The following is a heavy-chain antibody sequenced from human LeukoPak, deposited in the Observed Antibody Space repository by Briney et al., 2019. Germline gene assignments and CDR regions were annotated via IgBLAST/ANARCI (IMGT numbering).Heavy chain of an antibody. CDR3: ARARIAAAKAALNWFDP. CDR1: GDSISSGSYY. D-gene: IGHD6-13*01. J-gene: IGHJ5*02. CDR2: IYTSGST. V-gene: IGHV4-61*02. Sequence: PSETLSLTCSVSGDSISSGSYYWSWIRQPAGKGLEWIGRIYTSGSTNYIPSLKSRLTISVDTSKNQFSLKLSSVTAADTAVYYCARARIAAAKAALNWFDPWGQGTLVTVSS.